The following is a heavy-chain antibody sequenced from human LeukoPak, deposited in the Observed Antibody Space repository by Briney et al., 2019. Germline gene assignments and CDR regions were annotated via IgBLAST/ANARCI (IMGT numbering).Heavy chain of an antibody. J-gene: IGHJ4*02. Sequence: QPGGSLGLSCGVSGITLSNYGMSWVRQAPGKGLEWVAGLSGSAGGTNYADSVKGRFTISRDNSKNTLFLQMDRLRAEDTAVYFCAKRGVVVRVFLVGFHKEAYYFDSWGQGAKVTVSS. D-gene: IGHD3-16*02. V-gene: IGHV3-23*01. CDR3: AKRGVVVRVFLVGFHKEAYYFDS. CDR2: LSGSAGGT. CDR1: GITLSNYG.